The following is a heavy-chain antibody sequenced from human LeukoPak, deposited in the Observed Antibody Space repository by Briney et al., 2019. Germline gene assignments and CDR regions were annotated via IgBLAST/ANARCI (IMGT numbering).Heavy chain of an antibody. CDR1: GGSISGYY. CDR3: ARVNSDYQFDY. D-gene: IGHD5-12*01. J-gene: IGHJ4*02. V-gene: IGHV4-59*13. CDR2: IYYSGST. Sequence: SETLSLTCTVSGGSISGYYWSWIRQTPGKGLEWIAYIYYSGSTNYNPSPKSRVTISVDTSKNQFSLKLSSVTAADTAVYYCARVNSDYQFDYWGQGTLVTVSS.